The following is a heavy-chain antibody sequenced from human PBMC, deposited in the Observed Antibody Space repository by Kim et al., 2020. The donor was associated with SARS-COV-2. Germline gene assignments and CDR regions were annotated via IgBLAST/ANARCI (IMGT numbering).Heavy chain of an antibody. CDR2: IYSGGSST. D-gene: IGHD5-12*01. Sequence: GGSLRLSCAASGFTFSSYAMSWVRQAPGKGLEWVSVIYSGGSSTYYADSVKGRFTISRDNSKNTLYLQMNSLRAEDTAVYYCAKVMGDGYNPFDYWGQGTLVTVSS. J-gene: IGHJ4*02. V-gene: IGHV3-23*03. CDR1: GFTFSSYA. CDR3: AKVMGDGYNPFDY.